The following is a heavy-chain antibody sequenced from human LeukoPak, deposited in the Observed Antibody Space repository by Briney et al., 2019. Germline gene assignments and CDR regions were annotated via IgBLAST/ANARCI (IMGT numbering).Heavy chain of an antibody. D-gene: IGHD2-15*01. V-gene: IGHV3-49*03. Sequence: GGSLRLSCTASGFTFGDYAMSWFRQAPGKGLEWVGFIRSKAYGGTTEYAVSVKGRFTISRDDSKSIAYLQMNSLKTEDTAVYYCTRPNCSGGSCYRARLYYFDYWGQGTLVTVSS. CDR3: TRPNCSGGSCYRARLYYFDY. CDR2: IRSKAYGGTT. J-gene: IGHJ4*02. CDR1: GFTFGDYA.